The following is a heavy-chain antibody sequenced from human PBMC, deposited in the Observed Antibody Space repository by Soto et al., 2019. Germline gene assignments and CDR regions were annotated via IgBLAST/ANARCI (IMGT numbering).Heavy chain of an antibody. J-gene: IGHJ4*02. Sequence: PGGSLRLSCAASGFTVNSNYMHWVRQAPGKGLEWVANINPDGSERNSVDSVKGRFTISRDNAKNSLYLQMNSLRVEDTAVYYCARQRSSPDYWGQGALVTVSS. CDR2: INPDGSER. D-gene: IGHD2-2*01. CDR3: ARQRSSPDY. V-gene: IGHV3-7*03. CDR1: GFTVNSNY.